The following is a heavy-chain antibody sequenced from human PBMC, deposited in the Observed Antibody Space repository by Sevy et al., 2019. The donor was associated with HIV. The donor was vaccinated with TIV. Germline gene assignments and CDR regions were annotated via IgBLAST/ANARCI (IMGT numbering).Heavy chain of an antibody. CDR2: IYSGEYT. CDR1: GLTVSSNY. V-gene: IGHV3-53*01. CDR3: ATTSTPLYYYALDV. J-gene: IGHJ6*02. Sequence: GGSLRLSCAASGLTVSSNYMSWLRQAPGKGLEWVSLIYSGEYTYYADSVKGRFTISRDISKNTLNLQMNSLRAEDTAIYYCATTSTPLYYYALDVWGQWTTITVSS. D-gene: IGHD1-26*01.